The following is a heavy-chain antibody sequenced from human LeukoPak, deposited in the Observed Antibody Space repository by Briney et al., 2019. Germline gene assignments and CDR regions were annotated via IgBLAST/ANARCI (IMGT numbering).Heavy chain of an antibody. D-gene: IGHD3-3*01. CDR3: ARAPLVFWSGYNYYYMDV. J-gene: IGHJ6*03. Sequence: PSETLSLTCTVSGGSISRGGYYWSWIRQPPGKGLEWIGYIYHSGSTYYNPSLKSRVTISVDRSKNQFSLKLSSVTAADTAVYYCARAPLVFWSGYNYYYMDVWGKGTTVTVSS. CDR2: IYHSGST. V-gene: IGHV4-30-2*01. CDR1: GGSISRGGYY.